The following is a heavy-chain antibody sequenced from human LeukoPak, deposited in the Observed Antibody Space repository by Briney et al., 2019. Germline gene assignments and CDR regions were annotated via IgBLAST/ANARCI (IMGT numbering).Heavy chain of an antibody. D-gene: IGHD2-21*02. CDR3: ARPYCGGDCNFDS. CDR1: GYTFTGYY. J-gene: IGHJ4*02. Sequence: ASVKVSCKASGYTFTGYYMHWVRQAPGQGLEWMGRINPNSGGTNYAQKFQGRVTMTRDTSSSTAYMELSRLRSDDTAVYYCARPYCGGDCNFDSWGQGTLVTVSS. CDR2: INPNSGGT. V-gene: IGHV1-2*06.